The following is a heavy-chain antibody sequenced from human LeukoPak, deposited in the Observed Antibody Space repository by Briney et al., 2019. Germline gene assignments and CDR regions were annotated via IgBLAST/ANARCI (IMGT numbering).Heavy chain of an antibody. J-gene: IGHJ6*02. Sequence: PSETLSLTCSVSGGSISTYYWSWIRQPAGKGLEWIGRIYTTGGTNYNPSLKSRVTISVDTSKNQFSLKLSSVAAADTAVYYCARHCGGDCYNPHYYYGVDVWGQGTTVTVSS. CDR3: ARHCGGDCYNPHYYYGVDV. D-gene: IGHD2-21*02. V-gene: IGHV4-4*07. CDR2: IYTTGGT. CDR1: GGSISTYY.